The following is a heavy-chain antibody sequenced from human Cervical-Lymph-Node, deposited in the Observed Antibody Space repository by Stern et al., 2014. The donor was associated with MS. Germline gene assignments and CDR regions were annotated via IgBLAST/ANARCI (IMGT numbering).Heavy chain of an antibody. D-gene: IGHD6-13*01. Sequence: QVQLVQSGAEVKKPESSVKVSCKASGGSFSTFDISWVRQAPGQGLEWLGVITPVFGHANYAQNFQGRVTFTADESTSTFYMDLTSLRSEDTAVYYCARHQGGIAANWGQGTLVTVSS. CDR2: ITPVFGHA. J-gene: IGHJ4*02. V-gene: IGHV1-69*01. CDR1: GGSFSTFD. CDR3: ARHQGGIAAN.